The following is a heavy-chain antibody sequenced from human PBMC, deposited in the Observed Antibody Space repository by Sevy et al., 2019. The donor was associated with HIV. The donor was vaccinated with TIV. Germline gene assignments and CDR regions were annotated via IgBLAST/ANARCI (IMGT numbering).Heavy chain of an antibody. Sequence: SETLSLTCAVSGGSVSSGDYYWSWIRQPPGKGLEWIGYVSYIGSTNYSPSLKSRLTTSVDTSKNQFSLKLRSVTAADTAVYYCARADPHHYYYGTSTYYYVWGQGILVTVSS. D-gene: IGHD3-22*01. CDR1: GGSVSSGDYY. CDR2: VSYIGST. J-gene: IGHJ4*02. CDR3: ARADPHHYYYGTSTYYYV. V-gene: IGHV4-61*08.